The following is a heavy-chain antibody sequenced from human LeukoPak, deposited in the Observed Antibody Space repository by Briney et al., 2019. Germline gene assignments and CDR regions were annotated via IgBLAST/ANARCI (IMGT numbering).Heavy chain of an antibody. D-gene: IGHD2-15*01. CDR2: IYPGDSDT. CDR3: ARLLGYCSDGSSLPPPYFDY. V-gene: IGHV5-51*01. CDR1: GYSFTSYW. Sequence: GESLKISCKGSGYSFTSYWIGWVRQMPGKGLEWMGIIYPGDSDTRYSPSFQGQVTISADKSISTAYLQWSSLKASDTAMYYCARLLGYCSDGSSLPPPYFDYWGRGTLVTVSS. J-gene: IGHJ4*02.